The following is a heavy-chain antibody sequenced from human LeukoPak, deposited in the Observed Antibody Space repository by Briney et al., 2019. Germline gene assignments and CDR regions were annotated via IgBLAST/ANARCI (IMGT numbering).Heavy chain of an antibody. CDR2: ISSSSSYT. CDR3: ARALDYYDSSGYYPCDY. D-gene: IGHD3-22*01. J-gene: IGHJ4*02. V-gene: IGHV3-11*06. CDR1: GFTFSDYY. Sequence: GGSLRLSCAASGFTFSDYYMSWIRQAPGKGLEWVSYISSSSSYTNYADSVKGRFTISRDNAKNSLYLQMNSLRAEDTAVYYCARALDYYDSSGYYPCDYWGQGTLVIVSS.